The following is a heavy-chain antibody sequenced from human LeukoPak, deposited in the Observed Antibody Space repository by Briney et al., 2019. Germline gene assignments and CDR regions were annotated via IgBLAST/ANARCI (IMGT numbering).Heavy chain of an antibody. CDR2: ISSSSSTI. CDR3: ATGYSSSWSDY. V-gene: IGHV3-48*01. CDR1: GFTFNSYS. D-gene: IGHD6-6*01. J-gene: IGHJ4*02. Sequence: GGSLRLSCAASGFTFNSYSMNWVRQAPGKGLEWVSYISSSSSTIYYADSVKGRFTISRDNAKNSLYLQMNSLRAEDTAVYYCATGYSSSWSDYWGQGTLVTVSS.